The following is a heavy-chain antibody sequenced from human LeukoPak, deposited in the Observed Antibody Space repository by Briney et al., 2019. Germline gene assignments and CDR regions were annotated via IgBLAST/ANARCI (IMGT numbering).Heavy chain of an antibody. CDR1: GFTFSDYY. Sequence: PGGSLRLSCAASGFTFSDYYMSWIRQAPGKGLKWVSYIISSGSTIYYADSVKGRFTISRDNAKNSLYLQMNSLRAEDTAVYYCARGRRRGVVPAATWFDPWGQGTLVTVSS. CDR3: ARGRRRGVVPAATWFDP. CDR2: IISSGSTI. J-gene: IGHJ5*02. D-gene: IGHD2-2*01. V-gene: IGHV3-11*01.